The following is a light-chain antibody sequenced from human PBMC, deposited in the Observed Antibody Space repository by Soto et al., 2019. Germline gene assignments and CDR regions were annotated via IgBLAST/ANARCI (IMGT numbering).Light chain of an antibody. CDR3: QQYYTIPHT. J-gene: IGKJ2*01. CDR2: WAS. CDR1: QSVLYSSNNKNY. V-gene: IGKV4-1*01. Sequence: DIVMTQSADSLAVSLGERAIISCKSSQSVLYSSNNKNYLTWYQHKPGQPPKLLNYWASTRESGVPDRFSGSGSGTDFTLTISSLQAEDVAIYYCQQYYTIPHTFGQGTKLQIK.